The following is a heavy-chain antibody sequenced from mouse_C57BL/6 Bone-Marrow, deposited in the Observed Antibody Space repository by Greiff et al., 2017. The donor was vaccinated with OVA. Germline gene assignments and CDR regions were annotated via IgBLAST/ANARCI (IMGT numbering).Heavy chain of an antibody. CDR3: VRDPYYSNPYAMDY. V-gene: IGHV10-3*01. CDR2: IRSKSSNYAT. CDR1: GFTFNTYA. D-gene: IGHD2-5*01. J-gene: IGHJ4*01. Sequence: EVQRVESGGGLVQPKGSLKLSCAASGFTFNTYAMHWVRQAPGKGLEWVARIRSKSSNYATYYADSVKDRFTISRDDSQSMLYLQMNNLKTEDTAMYYCVRDPYYSNPYAMDYWGQGTSVTVSS.